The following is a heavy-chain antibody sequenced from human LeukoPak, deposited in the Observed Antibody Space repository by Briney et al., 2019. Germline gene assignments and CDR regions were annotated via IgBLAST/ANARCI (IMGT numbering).Heavy chain of an antibody. J-gene: IGHJ5*02. D-gene: IGHD3-16*01. Sequence: GRSLRLSCAASGFTFDDYAMHWVRQAPGKGLEWVSGISWNSGSIGYADSVKGRFTISRDNAKNSLYLQMNSLRSDDTAVYYCARGGGGAAYVTWMDWFDPWGQGTLVTVSS. V-gene: IGHV3-9*01. CDR3: ARGGGGAAYVTWMDWFDP. CDR2: ISWNSGSI. CDR1: GFTFDDYA.